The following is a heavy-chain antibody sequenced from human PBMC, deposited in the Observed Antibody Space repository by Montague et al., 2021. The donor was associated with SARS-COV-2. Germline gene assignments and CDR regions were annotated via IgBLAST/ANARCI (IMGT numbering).Heavy chain of an antibody. Sequence: SETLSLTCAVYRGSVKSYYWTWIRQAPGKGLAWIGEINHSGTTNYNPSLKGRVTMSIDASKRQFSLRLNSVSAADTAVYFCARGRPVQGSIRHFESVSSCVLALWGPGSLVIVSS. J-gene: IGHJ4*03. CDR3: ARGRPVQGSIRHFESVSSCVLAL. D-gene: IGHD2-21*01. CDR2: INHSGTT. CDR1: RGSVKSYY. V-gene: IGHV4-34*01.